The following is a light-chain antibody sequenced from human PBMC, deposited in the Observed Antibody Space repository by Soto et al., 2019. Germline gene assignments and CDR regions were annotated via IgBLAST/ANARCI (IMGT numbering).Light chain of an antibody. CDR1: QSVSSK. V-gene: IGKV3-20*01. CDR3: QQYGSSHQIT. CDR2: GAS. J-gene: IGKJ5*01. Sequence: EIVLTQSPATLSVSPGEGATLSCRASQSVSSKLAWYQQKPGQAPTLLIYGASTRANGIPARFSGSGSGTDFTLTLSGLEPEDFAVYYCQQYGSSHQITFGQGTRLEIK.